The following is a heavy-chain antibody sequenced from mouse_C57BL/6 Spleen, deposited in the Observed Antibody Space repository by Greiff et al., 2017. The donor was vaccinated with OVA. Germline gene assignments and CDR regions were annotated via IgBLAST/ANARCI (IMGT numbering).Heavy chain of an antibody. CDR1: GYTFTSYW. Sequence: QVQLQQPGAELVKPGASVKLSCKASGYTFTSYWMHWVKQRPGRGLEWIGRIDPNSGGTKYNEKFKSKATLTVDKPSSTAYMQLSSLISEDSAVYYCARGGTTVVATDWYFDVWGTGTTVTVSS. CDR2: IDPNSGGT. D-gene: IGHD1-1*01. J-gene: IGHJ1*03. V-gene: IGHV1-72*01. CDR3: ARGGTTVVATDWYFDV.